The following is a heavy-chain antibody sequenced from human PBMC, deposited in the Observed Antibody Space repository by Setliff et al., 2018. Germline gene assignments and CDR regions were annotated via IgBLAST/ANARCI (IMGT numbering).Heavy chain of an antibody. D-gene: IGHD3-16*01. Sequence: GSVRLSCAASGFTFSSYAMSWVRQAPGKGLEWVSAISGSGGSTYYADSVKGRFTISRDNAKNSLYLQMNSLRAEDTAVYYCARDGGEYWGQGTLVTVSS. CDR1: GFTFSSYA. J-gene: IGHJ4*02. CDR3: ARDGGEY. CDR2: ISGSGGST. V-gene: IGHV3-23*01.